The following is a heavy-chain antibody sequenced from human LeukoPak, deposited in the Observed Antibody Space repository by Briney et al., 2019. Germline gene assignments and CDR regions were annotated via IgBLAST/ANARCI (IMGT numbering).Heavy chain of an antibody. V-gene: IGHV1-46*01. CDR2: INPSCGST. Sequence: GASVKVSCKASGYTFTRYYIHWVRQAPGQGLEWMGVINPSCGSTTHARKFQGRVTMTRDTSTSTVYMDLSSLRSEDTAVYYCARDLVGSSSGWGQGTLVTVSS. D-gene: IGHD6-6*01. J-gene: IGHJ4*02. CDR3: ARDLVGSSSG. CDR1: GYTFTRYY.